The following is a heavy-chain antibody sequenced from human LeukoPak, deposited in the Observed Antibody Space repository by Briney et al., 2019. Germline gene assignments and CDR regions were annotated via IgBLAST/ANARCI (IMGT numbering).Heavy chain of an antibody. Sequence: SETLSLTCTVSGGSISSSSYYWGWIRQPPGRGLEWIVSIYYSGSTYYNPSLKSRVTISVDTSKNQFSLKLSSVTAADTAVYYCARTISYGAAAGTIDYWGQGTLVTVSS. CDR3: ARTISYGAAAGTIDY. CDR1: GGSISSSSYY. CDR2: IYYSGST. J-gene: IGHJ4*02. V-gene: IGHV4-39*07. D-gene: IGHD6-13*01.